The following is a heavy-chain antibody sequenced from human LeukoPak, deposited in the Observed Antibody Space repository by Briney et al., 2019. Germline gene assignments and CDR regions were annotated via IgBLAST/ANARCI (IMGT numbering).Heavy chain of an antibody. V-gene: IGHV4-39*01. CDR3: ARGYRGLGDY. J-gene: IGHJ4*02. D-gene: IGHD5-18*01. Sequence: SETLSLTCTVSGGSISSSSYYWGWIRQPPGKGLEWIGSIYYSGSTYYNPSLKSRVTISVDTSKNQFSLKLSSVTAADTAVYYCARGYRGLGDYWGQGTLVTVSS. CDR2: IYYSGST. CDR1: GGSISSSSYY.